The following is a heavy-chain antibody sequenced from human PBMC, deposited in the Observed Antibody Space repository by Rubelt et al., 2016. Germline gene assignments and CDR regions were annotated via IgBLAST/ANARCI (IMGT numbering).Heavy chain of an antibody. V-gene: IGHV4-59*01. CDR1: GGSISSYY. D-gene: IGHD6-6*01. J-gene: IGHJ5*02. Sequence: QVQLQESGPGLVKPSETLSLTCTVSGGSISSYYWSWIRQPPGKGLEWIGYIYYSGSTSYNPSPKGRVTRSVDTSKNQFSRKLSSVTAADTAVYYCASSYSSSSLTTWFDPWGQGTLVTVSS. CDR3: ASSYSSSSLTTWFDP. CDR2: IYYSGST.